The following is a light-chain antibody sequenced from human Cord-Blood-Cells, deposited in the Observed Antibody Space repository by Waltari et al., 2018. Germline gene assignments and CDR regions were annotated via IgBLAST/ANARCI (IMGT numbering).Light chain of an antibody. Sequence: EIVLTQSPATLSLSPGERATLSCRASQSVSSYLAWYQQKPGQAPRLLIYDASNSATGIPARFSGSGSGTDFTLTISSLEPEDLAVYYCQQRSNWPPYTVGQGTKLEIK. V-gene: IGKV3-11*01. J-gene: IGKJ2*01. CDR3: QQRSNWPPYT. CDR1: QSVSSY. CDR2: DAS.